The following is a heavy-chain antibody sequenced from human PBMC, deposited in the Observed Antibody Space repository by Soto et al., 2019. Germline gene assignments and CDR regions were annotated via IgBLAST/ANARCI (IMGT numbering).Heavy chain of an antibody. D-gene: IGHD5-12*01. CDR3: ARAVATTDFDC. V-gene: IGHV3-48*01. J-gene: IGHJ4*02. Sequence: EVQLVESGGGLVQPGGSLRLSCAASGFTCSSYSMNRVRQAPGKGLEWVSYISSSSSTIYYADSVKGRFTISRDNAKNSLYLQMNSLRAEDTAVYYCARAVATTDFDCWGQGTLVTVSS. CDR1: GFTCSSYS. CDR2: ISSSSSTI.